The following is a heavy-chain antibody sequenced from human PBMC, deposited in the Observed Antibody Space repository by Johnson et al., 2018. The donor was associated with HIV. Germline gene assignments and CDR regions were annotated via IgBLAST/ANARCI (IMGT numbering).Heavy chain of an antibody. CDR2: ISFAGVKK. CDR3: ARPGYYDSSGLDAFDI. J-gene: IGHJ3*02. CDR1: GFTFSNYG. Sequence: VQLVESGGGVVQPGRSLRLSCAASGFTFSNYGMAWVRQAPGKGLEWVTVISFAGVKKYYADSVKGRFTISRDNSKGTLYLQMDGLRPEDTALYYCARPGYYDSSGLDAFDIWGQGTMVTVSS. V-gene: IGHV3-30*03. D-gene: IGHD3-22*01.